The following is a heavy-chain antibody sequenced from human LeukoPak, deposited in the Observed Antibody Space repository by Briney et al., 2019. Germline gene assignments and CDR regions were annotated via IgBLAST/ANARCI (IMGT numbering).Heavy chain of an antibody. CDR1: GYSFTSYW. J-gene: IGHJ3*02. D-gene: IGHD3-10*01. CDR3: AIGESTPFDAFDI. Sequence: GESLKISCKGSGYSFTSYWIGWVRQMPGKGLEWMGIIYPGDSDTRYSPSFQGQVTISADKSISTAYLQWSSLKASDTAMYYRAIGESTPFDAFDIWGQGTMVTVSS. V-gene: IGHV5-51*01. CDR2: IYPGDSDT.